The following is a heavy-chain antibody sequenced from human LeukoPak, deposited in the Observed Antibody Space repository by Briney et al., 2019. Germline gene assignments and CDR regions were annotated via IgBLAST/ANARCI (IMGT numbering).Heavy chain of an antibody. D-gene: IGHD3-22*01. J-gene: IGHJ4*02. CDR2: ISYDGSNK. CDR3: ARDGANYYDSSGYYYFDY. CDR1: GFTFSNYW. Sequence: GGSLRLSCAASGFTFSNYWMHWVRQAPGKGLEWVAVISYDGSNKYYADSVKGRFTISRDNSKNTLYLQMNSLRAEDTAVYYCARDGANYYDSSGYYYFDYWGQGTLVTVSS. V-gene: IGHV3-30*03.